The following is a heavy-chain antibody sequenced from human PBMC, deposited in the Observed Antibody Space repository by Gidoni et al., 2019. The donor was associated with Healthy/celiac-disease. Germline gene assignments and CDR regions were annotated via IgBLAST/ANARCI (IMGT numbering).Heavy chain of an antibody. Sequence: EVQLVESGGGLVQPGRSLRLSCAASGFPFDDYAMHWVRQAPGKGLEWVSGISWNSGSIGYADSVKGRFTISRDNAKNSLYLQMNSLRAEDTALYDCAKDIGYSSGWYVFDYWGQGTLVTVSS. V-gene: IGHV3-9*01. J-gene: IGHJ4*02. D-gene: IGHD6-19*01. CDR2: ISWNSGSI. CDR3: AKDIGYSSGWYVFDY. CDR1: GFPFDDYA.